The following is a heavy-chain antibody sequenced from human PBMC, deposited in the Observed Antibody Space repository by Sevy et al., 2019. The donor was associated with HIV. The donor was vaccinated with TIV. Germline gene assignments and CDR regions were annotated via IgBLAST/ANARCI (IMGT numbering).Heavy chain of an antibody. CDR1: GGSISSYY. D-gene: IGHD6-13*01. CDR3: ARVELWGRAAAGTQLGYYMDV. V-gene: IGHV4-59*01. J-gene: IGHJ6*03. CDR2: IYYSGST. Sequence: SETLSLTCTVSGGSISSYYWSWIRQPPGKGLEWIGYIYYSGSTNYNPSLKSRVIISVDTSKNQFSLKLSSVTAADTAVYYCARVELWGRAAAGTQLGYYMDVWGKGTTVTVSS.